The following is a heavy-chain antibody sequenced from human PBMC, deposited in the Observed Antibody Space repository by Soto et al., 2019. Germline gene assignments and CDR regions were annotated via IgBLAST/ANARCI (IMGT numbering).Heavy chain of an antibody. CDR2: IRSQTDGGTT. D-gene: IGHD7-27*01. CDR1: GLSFSDAW. CDR3: ATAPGYWGSAPLDY. V-gene: IGHV3-15*07. J-gene: IGHJ4*02. Sequence: EVPLVESGGALVKPGGSLRLSCAVSGLSFSDAWMNWLRQVPGQAPEWVARIRSQTDGGTTDYAGPVNGRFTISRDDSKNTLYLQMNSLKSEDTAIYYCATAPGYWGSAPLDYWGQGTLVTVSS.